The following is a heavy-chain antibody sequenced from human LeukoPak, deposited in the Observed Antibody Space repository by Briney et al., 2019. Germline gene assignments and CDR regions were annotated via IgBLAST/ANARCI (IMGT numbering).Heavy chain of an antibody. V-gene: IGHV1-18*01. CDR2: ITTYNGNT. CDR1: GYTFTSYG. CDR3: AGDRYSEHSQRYYFDY. D-gene: IGHD6-13*01. Sequence: ASVKVSCKASGYTFTSYGISWVRQAPGQGLEWMGWITTYNGNTNYAQKLQGRVTMTTDTSTSTAYMELRSLRSDDTAVYYCAGDRYSEHSQRYYFDYWGQGTLVTVSS. J-gene: IGHJ4*02.